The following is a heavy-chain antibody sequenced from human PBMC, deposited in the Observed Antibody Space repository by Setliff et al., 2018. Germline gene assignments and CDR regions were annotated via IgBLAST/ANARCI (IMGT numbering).Heavy chain of an antibody. V-gene: IGHV4-39*07. J-gene: IGHJ5*02. CDR3: ARVLNWFDP. CDR2: IYYRGST. Sequence: SDTLSLTCTVSGGSISSRSYYWGWIRQPPGKGVESIGSIYYRGSTYYNPSLKSRVTISVDTSKNQFSLKLSSATAADTAVYYRARVLNWFDPWGHGPLFTVSS. CDR1: GGSISSRSYY. D-gene: IGHD1-26*01.